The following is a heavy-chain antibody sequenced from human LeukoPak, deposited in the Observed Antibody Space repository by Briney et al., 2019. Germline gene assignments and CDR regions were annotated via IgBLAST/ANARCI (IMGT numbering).Heavy chain of an antibody. CDR1: GFTFSSYG. CDR2: IRYDGSNK. CDR3: AKDRIAVAGTFDY. D-gene: IGHD6-19*01. V-gene: IGHV3-30*02. Sequence: PGGSLRLSCAASGFTFSSYGMHWARQAPGKGLEWVAFIRYDGSNKYYADSVKGRFTISRDNSKNTLYLQMNSLRAEDTAVYYCAKDRIAVAGTFDYWGQGTLVTVSS. J-gene: IGHJ4*02.